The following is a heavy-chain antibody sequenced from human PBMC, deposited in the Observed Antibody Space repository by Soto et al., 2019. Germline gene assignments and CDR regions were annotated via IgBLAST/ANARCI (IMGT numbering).Heavy chain of an antibody. CDR1: GGSISSYY. CDR2: IYYGGST. D-gene: IGHD3-10*01. CDR3: ARDRADNWFDP. J-gene: IGHJ5*02. Sequence: SETLSLTCTVSGGSISSYYWSWIRQPPGKGLEWIGYIYYGGSTNYNPSLKSRVTISVDTSKNQFSLKLSSVTAADTAVYYCARDRADNWFDPWGQGTLVTVSS. V-gene: IGHV4-59*01.